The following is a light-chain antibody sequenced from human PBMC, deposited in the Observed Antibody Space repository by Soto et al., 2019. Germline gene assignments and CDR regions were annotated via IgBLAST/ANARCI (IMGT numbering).Light chain of an antibody. CDR1: QSISSY. Sequence: DIQMTQSPSSLSASVGYRFTITCRASQSISSYLNWYQQKPGKAPKLLIYAASNLQSGVPSRFSGSGSGTDFTLTISSLQPEDFETYYCQQSYNNPPTFGQGTKVDIK. CDR3: QQSYNNPPT. CDR2: AAS. J-gene: IGKJ1*01. V-gene: IGKV1-39*01.